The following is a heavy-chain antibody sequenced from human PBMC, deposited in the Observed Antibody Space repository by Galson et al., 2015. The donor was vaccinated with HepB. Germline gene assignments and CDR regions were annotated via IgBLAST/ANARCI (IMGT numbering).Heavy chain of an antibody. CDR3: ARCTGITMIVVVITTSPHDAFDI. CDR2: IYYSGSS. Sequence: TLSLTCTVSGGSISSGGYYWSWIRQHPGKGLEWSGYIYYSGSSYYNPSLKSRVTISVDTSKNQFSLKLSSVTAADTAVYYCARCTGITMIVVVITTSPHDAFDIWGQGTMVTVSS. CDR1: GGSISSGGYY. V-gene: IGHV4-31*03. J-gene: IGHJ3*02. D-gene: IGHD3-22*01.